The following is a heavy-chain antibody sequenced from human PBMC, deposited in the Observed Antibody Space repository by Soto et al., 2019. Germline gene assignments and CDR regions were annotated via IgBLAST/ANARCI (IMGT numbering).Heavy chain of an antibody. CDR2: IYHSGST. J-gene: IGHJ5*02. CDR3: ARDLMELGYCSGGSCYPWGAWFDP. D-gene: IGHD2-15*01. V-gene: IGHV4-30-2*01. CDR1: GGSISSGGYS. Sequence: SETLSLTCAGSGGSISSGGYSWSWIRQPPGKGLEWIGYIYHSGSTYYNPSLKSRVTISVDRSKNQFSLKLSSVTAADTAVYYCARDLMELGYCSGGSCYPWGAWFDPWGQGTLVTVSS.